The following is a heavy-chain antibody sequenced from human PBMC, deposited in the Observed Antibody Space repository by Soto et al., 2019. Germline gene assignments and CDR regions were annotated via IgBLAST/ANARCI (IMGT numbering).Heavy chain of an antibody. CDR1: GLTVSSNY. V-gene: IGHV3-66*01. D-gene: IGHD3-10*01. Sequence: GGSLRLSCAASGLTVSSNYMSWVRQAPGKGLEWVSVIYSGGSTYYADSVKGRFTISRDNSKNTLYLQMNSLRAEDTAVYYCARDSKRFGELSPFGDYWGQGTLVTVSS. J-gene: IGHJ4*02. CDR3: ARDSKRFGELSPFGDY. CDR2: IYSGGST.